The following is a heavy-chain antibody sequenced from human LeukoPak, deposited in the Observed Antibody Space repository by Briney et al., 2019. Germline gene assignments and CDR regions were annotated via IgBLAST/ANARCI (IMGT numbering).Heavy chain of an antibody. CDR3: AGIGANGDY. V-gene: IGHV4-59*01. D-gene: IGHD1-26*01. Sequence: SETLSLTCTVSGGSISSYYWSWIRQPPGKGLEWIGYIYDSGSTNYNPSLKSRVTISVDTSKNQFSLKLSSVTTADTAVYYCAGIGANGDYWGQGTLVTVS. CDR1: GGSISSYY. J-gene: IGHJ4*02. CDR2: IYDSGST.